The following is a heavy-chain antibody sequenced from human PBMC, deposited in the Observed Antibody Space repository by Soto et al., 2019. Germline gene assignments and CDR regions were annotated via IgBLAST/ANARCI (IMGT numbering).Heavy chain of an antibody. CDR2: ISYDGSNK. CDR3: AKDPTERELAPPVGD. V-gene: IGHV3-30*18. CDR1: GFTFSSYG. Sequence: QVQLVESGGGVVQPGRSLRLSCAASGFTFSSYGMHWVRQAPGKGLEWVAVISYDGSNKYYADSVKGRFTISRDNSKNTLYLQMNSLRAEDTAVYYCAKDPTERELAPPVGDWGQGTTVTVSS. D-gene: IGHD1-1*01. J-gene: IGHJ6*02.